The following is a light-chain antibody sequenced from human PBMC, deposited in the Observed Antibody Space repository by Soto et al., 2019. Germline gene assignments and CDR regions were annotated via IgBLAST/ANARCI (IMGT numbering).Light chain of an antibody. CDR2: AGS. Sequence: QSALTQPASVSGSPGQSITISCTGTSSDVGGYNHVSWYQHSPGKAPKLILFAGSDRPSGVSHRFSGSKSGNTASLTISGLQAEAEADYYCCSYTSLSTVVFGGGTKLTVL. CDR3: CSYTSLSTVV. CDR1: SSDVGGYNH. V-gene: IGLV2-14*01. J-gene: IGLJ2*01.